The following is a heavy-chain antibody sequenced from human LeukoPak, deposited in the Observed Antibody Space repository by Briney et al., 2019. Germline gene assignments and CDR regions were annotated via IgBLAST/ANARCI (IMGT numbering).Heavy chain of an antibody. CDR3: ARDRVNSGYDSTGFDY. V-gene: IGHV1-69*13. J-gene: IGHJ4*02. CDR1: GGTFSSYA. D-gene: IGHD5-12*01. Sequence: SVKVSCKASGGTFSSYAISWVRQAPGQGLEWMGGIIPIFGTANYAQKIQGRVTITADESTSTAYMELSSLRSEDTAVYYCARDRVNSGYDSTGFDYWGQGTLVTVSS. CDR2: IIPIFGTA.